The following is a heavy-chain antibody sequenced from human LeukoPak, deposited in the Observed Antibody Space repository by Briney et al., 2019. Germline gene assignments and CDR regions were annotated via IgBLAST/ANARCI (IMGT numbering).Heavy chain of an antibody. CDR3: AKGESHPKYYFDY. Sequence: GGSLRLSCAASGFTFSTYAMRWVRQAPGKGLEWVSSISGSDGSTYYADSVMGRFTISRDNSKNTLYLQMNSLRAEDTAVYYCAKGESHPKYYFDYWGQGTLVTVSS. CDR2: ISGSDGST. D-gene: IGHD3-10*01. J-gene: IGHJ4*02. CDR1: GFTFSTYA. V-gene: IGHV3-23*01.